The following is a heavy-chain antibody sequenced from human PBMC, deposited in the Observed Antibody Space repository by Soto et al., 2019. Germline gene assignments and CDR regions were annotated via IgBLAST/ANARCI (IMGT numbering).Heavy chain of an antibody. CDR2: ISSGSDII. J-gene: IGHJ5*02. D-gene: IGHD3-16*02. CDR1: GYNLTPYP. CDR3: AEGGIYRGGYFDP. V-gene: IGHV3-48*02. Sequence: GGSLRLSCAPGYNLTPYPVNWVRQAPGKGLEWVAYISSGSDIIYYADSVKGRFSISRDTAKNLVFLQMKSLREDDTAVYHCAEGGIYRGGYFDPWGQGTQVTVSS.